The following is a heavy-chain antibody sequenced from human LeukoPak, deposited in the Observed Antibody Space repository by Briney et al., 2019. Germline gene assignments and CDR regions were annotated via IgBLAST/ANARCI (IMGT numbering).Heavy chain of an antibody. V-gene: IGHV3-7*01. CDR1: GFTISSYG. D-gene: IGHD5-12*01. Sequence: PGGSLRLSCAASGFTISSYGMNWVRRAPGKGLEWVANIKQDGSETYYVGSVKGRFTISRDNAKNSLYLQMNSLRAEDTAVYYCARFGYSGYEYWGQGTLVTVSS. J-gene: IGHJ4*02. CDR2: IKQDGSET. CDR3: ARFGYSGYEY.